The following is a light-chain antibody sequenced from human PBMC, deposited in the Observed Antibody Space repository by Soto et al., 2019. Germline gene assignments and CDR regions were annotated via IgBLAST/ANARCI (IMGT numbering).Light chain of an antibody. V-gene: IGKV2-30*01. CDR3: MQGTPWPPT. J-gene: IGKJ1*01. CDR1: QSLVYSDGIAY. CDR2: RAS. Sequence: DVVMTQSPLSLPVTLGQPASISCRSSQSLVYSDGIAYLNWFHQRPGQSPRRLIYRASNRDSGVXDXXSGSGSGTDFTLKISRVEAEDVGVSYCMQGTPWPPTFGPGTKVEIK.